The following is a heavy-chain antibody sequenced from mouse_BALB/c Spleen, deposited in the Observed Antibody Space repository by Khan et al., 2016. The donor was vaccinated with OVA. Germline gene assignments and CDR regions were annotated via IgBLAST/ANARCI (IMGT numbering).Heavy chain of an antibody. CDR1: GDSITSGY. CDR2: ISYSGNT. CDR3: ACELRGFAY. J-gene: IGHJ3*01. V-gene: IGHV3-8*02. D-gene: IGHD1-1*01. Sequence: EVQLQESGPSLVKPSQTLSLTCSVTGDSITSGYWNWIRTFPGNKLEYMGYISYSGNTYYNTSLQSRISLPRDTSTTPHYLQLNSVNNEDTATCCYACELRGFAYWGRGTLFTVSA.